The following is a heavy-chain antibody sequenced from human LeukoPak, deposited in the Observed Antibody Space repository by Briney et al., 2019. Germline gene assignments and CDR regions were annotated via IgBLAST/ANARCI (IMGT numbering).Heavy chain of an antibody. CDR3: AKRGYDFWSGSKKNYYMDV. CDR1: GFTFSSYG. D-gene: IGHD3-3*01. J-gene: IGHJ6*03. V-gene: IGHV3-33*06. Sequence: GGSLRLSCAASGFTFSSYGMHWVRQAPGTGLEWVAVIWYDGSNKYYADSVKGRFTISRDNSKNTLYLQMNSLRAEDTAVYYCAKRGYDFWSGSKKNYYMDVWGKGTTVTVSS. CDR2: IWYDGSNK.